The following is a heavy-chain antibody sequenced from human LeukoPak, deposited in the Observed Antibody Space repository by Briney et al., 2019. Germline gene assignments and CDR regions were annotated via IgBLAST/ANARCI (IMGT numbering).Heavy chain of an antibody. V-gene: IGHV1-2*06. CDR3: ASLYDIVGTTVDY. Sequence: ASVTVSCTTSGYTFTNYYIHWVRQAPGQGLEWMGRIDPNTGGTKSAKNFQGRVTMTRDTSISTAYMALSGLRSDDTAVYYCASLYDIVGTTVDYWGQGTLVTVSS. J-gene: IGHJ4*02. CDR1: GYTFTNYY. CDR2: IDPNTGGT. D-gene: IGHD1-26*01.